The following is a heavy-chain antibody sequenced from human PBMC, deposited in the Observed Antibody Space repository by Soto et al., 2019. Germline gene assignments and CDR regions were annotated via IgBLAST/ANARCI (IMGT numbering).Heavy chain of an antibody. CDR2: ISGSGGST. D-gene: IGHD3-16*02. J-gene: IGHJ5*02. Sequence: GGSLRLSCAASGFTFSSYAMSWVRQAPGKGLEWVSAISGSGGSTYYADSVKGRFTISRDNSKNTLYLQMNSLRAEDTAVYYCAKCATTFGGVIVMENWFDPWGQGTLVTVSS. V-gene: IGHV3-23*01. CDR1: GFTFSSYA. CDR3: AKCATTFGGVIVMENWFDP.